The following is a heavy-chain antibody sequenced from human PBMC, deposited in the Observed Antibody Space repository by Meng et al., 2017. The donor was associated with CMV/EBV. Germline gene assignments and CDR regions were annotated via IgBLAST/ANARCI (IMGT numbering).Heavy chain of an antibody. CDR3: AREPPGYSYGSARYYYYGMDV. CDR2: INPNSGGT. V-gene: IGHV1-2*02. Sequence: ASVKVSCKASGYTFTGYCMHWVRQAPGQGLEWMGWINPNSGGTNYAQKFQGRVTMTRDTSISTAYMELSRLRSDDTAVYYCAREPPGYSYGSARYYYYGMDVWGQGTTVTVSS. D-gene: IGHD5-18*01. J-gene: IGHJ6*02. CDR1: GYTFTGYC.